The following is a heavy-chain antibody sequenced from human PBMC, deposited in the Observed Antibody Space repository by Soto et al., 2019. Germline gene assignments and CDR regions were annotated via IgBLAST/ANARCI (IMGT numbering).Heavy chain of an antibody. CDR2: INHSGTV. J-gene: IGHJ4*02. D-gene: IGHD3-10*01. Sequence: QVHLQQWGAGLLKPSETLSLTCAVNGGAFNGYYWTWIRQSPGKGLQWIGEINHSGTVDYNPSLKGRVTFSIHTSKKQFSLTLTSVTAADTAVYYCARAGAALVRGSIGGFDYWGQGTLVTVSS. V-gene: IGHV4-34*01. CDR1: GGAFNGYY. CDR3: ARAGAALVRGSIGGFDY.